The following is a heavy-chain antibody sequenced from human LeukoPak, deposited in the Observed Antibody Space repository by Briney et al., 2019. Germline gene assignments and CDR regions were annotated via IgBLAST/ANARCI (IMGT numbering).Heavy chain of an antibody. Sequence: PGGSLRLSCAASGFSFSGYWMSWVRQAPGKGLEWVAHIKQDGREKFYVDSVKGGVTISRDNTKNTLYLQMNSLRAEDTAVYYCARERGEPTRAFDYWGQGTLVTVSS. J-gene: IGHJ4*02. D-gene: IGHD3-16*01. CDR1: GFSFSGYW. V-gene: IGHV3-7*01. CDR2: IKQDGREK. CDR3: ARERGEPTRAFDY.